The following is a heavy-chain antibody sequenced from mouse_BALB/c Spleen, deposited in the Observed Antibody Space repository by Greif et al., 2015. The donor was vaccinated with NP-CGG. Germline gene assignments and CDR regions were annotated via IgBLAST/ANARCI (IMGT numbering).Heavy chain of an antibody. V-gene: IGHV2-9*02. CDR1: GFSLTTYG. Sequence: VQLQESGPGLVAPSQSLSITCTVSGFSLTTYGVHWIRQPPGKGLEWLGIIWAGGNTNYNSALMPRLSISKDNSKSQVFLKMNSLQTDDTAMYYCARAYDFWGQGTLVTVSA. CDR2: IWAGGNT. J-gene: IGHJ3*01. CDR3: ARAYDF. D-gene: IGHD2-4*01.